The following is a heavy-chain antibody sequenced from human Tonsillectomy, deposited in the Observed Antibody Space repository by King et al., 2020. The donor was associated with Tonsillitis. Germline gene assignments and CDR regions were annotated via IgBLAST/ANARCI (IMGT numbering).Heavy chain of an antibody. CDR1: GDSISSGGYS. CDR3: AGGGPGDAFDI. CDR2: IYQSGTT. V-gene: IGHV4-30-2*01. Sequence: QLQESGSGLVKPSQTLSLTCTVSGDSISSGGYSRSWIRQTPEKGLEWIGYIYQSGTTNYNPSLKSRDTISADKSHNQFSLRLNSVTAADTAVYYCAGGGPGDAFDIWGQGTMGTVPS. J-gene: IGHJ3*02. D-gene: IGHD2-15*01.